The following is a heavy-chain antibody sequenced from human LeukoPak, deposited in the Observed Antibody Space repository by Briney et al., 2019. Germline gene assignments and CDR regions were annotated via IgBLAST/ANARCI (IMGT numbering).Heavy chain of an antibody. CDR3: ARKRLYEELLDY. J-gene: IGHJ4*02. Sequence: GASVKVSCKASGGTFSSYAISWVRQAPGQGLEWMGRIIPILGIANYAQKFQGRVTITADKSTSTAYMELSSLRSEDTAVYYCARKRLYEELLDYWGQGTLVTVSS. CDR2: IIPILGIA. V-gene: IGHV1-69*04. CDR1: GGTFSSYA. D-gene: IGHD2-2*02.